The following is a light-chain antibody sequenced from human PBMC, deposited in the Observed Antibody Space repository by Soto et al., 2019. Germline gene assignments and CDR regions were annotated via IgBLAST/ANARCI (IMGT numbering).Light chain of an antibody. Sequence: VVLTQSPGTLSLSPGERATLSCRASQSVSSNYLAWYQQKPGQAPRLLISDASSRATGIPDRFSGSGSGTDFTLTINRLEPEDFAGYYCQQYGSSPPWTFGQGTRVDIK. CDR3: QQYGSSPPWT. V-gene: IGKV3-20*01. CDR2: DAS. CDR1: QSVSSNY. J-gene: IGKJ1*01.